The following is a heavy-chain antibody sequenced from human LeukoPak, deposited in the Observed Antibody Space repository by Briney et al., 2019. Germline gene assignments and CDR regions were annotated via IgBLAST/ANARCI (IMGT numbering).Heavy chain of an antibody. V-gene: IGHV3-9*01. CDR1: GFTFDDYA. D-gene: IGHD3-10*01. CDR3: AKDMGFGEMVAFDI. Sequence: GRSLRVSCAASGFTFDDYARHWVRQAPGKGLEWVSGISWNSGSIGYADSVKGRFTISRDNAKNSLYLQMNSLRAEDTALYYCAKDMGFGEMVAFDIWGQGTMVTVSS. CDR2: ISWNSGSI. J-gene: IGHJ3*02.